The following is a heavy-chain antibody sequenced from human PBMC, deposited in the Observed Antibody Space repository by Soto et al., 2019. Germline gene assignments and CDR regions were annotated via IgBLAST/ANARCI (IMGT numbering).Heavy chain of an antibody. Sequence: QVQLVESGGGVVRPGRSLRLSCAATGFSFSTHGMHWVRQAPGKGLEWVAVIVNDGSEQQYADSVKGRFHISRDNARNILYLQMNNLRAEDTALYYFARDDRYVDNGLDLWGQGTLVTVSS. V-gene: IGHV3-33*01. D-gene: IGHD3-10*02. J-gene: IGHJ5*02. CDR1: GFSFSTHG. CDR2: IVNDGSEQ. CDR3: ARDDRYVDNGLDL.